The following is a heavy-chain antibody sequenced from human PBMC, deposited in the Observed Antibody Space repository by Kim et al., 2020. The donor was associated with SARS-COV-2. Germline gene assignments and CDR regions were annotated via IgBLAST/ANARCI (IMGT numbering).Heavy chain of an antibody. V-gene: IGHV1-2*02. D-gene: IGHD3-3*01. CDR2: INPNSGGT. CDR3: ASGCMEVTIFGVLSHLYFDL. J-gene: IGHJ2*01. CDR1: GYTFTGYF. Sequence: ASVKVSCKASGYTFTGYFFHWVRQAPGQGLEWMGWINPNSGGTNYAQKFQGRVTMTRYTSISTAYKELSRLTSDDTAVYYCASGCMEVTIFGVLSHLYFDLWGRGPLVTVSS.